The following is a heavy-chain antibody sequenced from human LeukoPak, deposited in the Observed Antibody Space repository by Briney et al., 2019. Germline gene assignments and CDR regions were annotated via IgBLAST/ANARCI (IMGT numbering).Heavy chain of an antibody. Sequence: GESLKTSCKGSGYLFTNDWIGWVRQMPGRGLEWMGIIFPGYSDTIYSPSFQGLVTISADKSVNTAYLQWSSLKASDTAIYYCARRKRGGFDYWGQGTLVTVSS. CDR1: GYLFTNDW. V-gene: IGHV5-51*01. CDR2: IFPGYSDT. J-gene: IGHJ4*02. D-gene: IGHD3-3*01. CDR3: ARRKRGGFDY.